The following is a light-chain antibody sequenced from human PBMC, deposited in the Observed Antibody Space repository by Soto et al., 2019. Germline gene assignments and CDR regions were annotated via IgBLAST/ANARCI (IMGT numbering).Light chain of an antibody. Sequence: QSALTQPASVSGSPGQSVSISCTGSTSDVGAYNYVAWYQHKPGKAPRLLIYEVDHRPSGISPRFSGSKSGNTASLTISGLQTDDEADYYCSSYTANNTAVFGGGTKLTVL. J-gene: IGLJ3*02. V-gene: IGLV2-14*01. CDR3: SSYTANNTAV. CDR1: TSDVGAYNY. CDR2: EVD.